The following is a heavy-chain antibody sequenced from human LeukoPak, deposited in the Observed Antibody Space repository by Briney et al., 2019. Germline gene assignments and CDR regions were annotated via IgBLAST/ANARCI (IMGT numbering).Heavy chain of an antibody. CDR2: IKSKRDGETT. D-gene: IGHD4-23*01. CDR3: TSLVGSPTY. Sequence: GGSLRLSCAGSGFNFQYAWMTWVRQAPGEGPEWVGRIKSKRDGETTDYTTLVKSRFSISRDDSKNTVYLQMNSLRTEDTAVYYCTSLVGSPTYWGQGTLVAVSS. CDR1: GFNFQYAW. V-gene: IGHV3-15*01. J-gene: IGHJ4*02.